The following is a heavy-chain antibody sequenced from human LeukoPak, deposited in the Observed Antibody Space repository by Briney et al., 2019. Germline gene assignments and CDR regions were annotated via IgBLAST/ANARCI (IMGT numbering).Heavy chain of an antibody. CDR1: GFTFSSYS. Sequence: GSLRLSCAASGFTFSSYSMNWVRQAPGKGLEWVSSISSSSSYIYYADSVKGRFTISRDNAKNSLYLQMNSLRAEDTAVYYCARAPRYGGYLHAFDIWGQGTMVTVSS. V-gene: IGHV3-21*01. CDR2: ISSSSSYI. J-gene: IGHJ3*02. D-gene: IGHD5-12*01. CDR3: ARAPRYGGYLHAFDI.